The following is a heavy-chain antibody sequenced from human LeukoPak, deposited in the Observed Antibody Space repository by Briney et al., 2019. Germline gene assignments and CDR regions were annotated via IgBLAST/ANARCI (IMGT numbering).Heavy chain of an antibody. V-gene: IGHV3-30*18. J-gene: IGHJ1*01. Sequence: GGSLRLSCAASGFTFSSYGMHWVRQAPGKGLEWVAVTSFDGSSKYYADSVKGRFTISRDNSRNTLYLQMNSLRAEDTAVYYCAKQEPGGYYDSSGYYLSGYLQHWGQGTLVTVSS. CDR2: TSFDGSSK. CDR1: GFTFSSYG. D-gene: IGHD3-22*01. CDR3: AKQEPGGYYDSSGYYLSGYLQH.